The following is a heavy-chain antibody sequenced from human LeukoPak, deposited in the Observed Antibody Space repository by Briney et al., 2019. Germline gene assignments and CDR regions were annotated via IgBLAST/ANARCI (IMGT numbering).Heavy chain of an antibody. CDR3: ARGGVVTAITY. J-gene: IGHJ4*02. V-gene: IGHV4-39*07. D-gene: IGHD2-21*02. Sequence: SETLSLTCTVSGDSISSRSYYWSWIRQPPGKGLEWIGEINHSGSTNYNPSLKSRVTISVDTSKNQFSLKLTSVTAADTAVYYCARGGVVTAITYWGQGTLVTVSS. CDR1: GDSISSRSYY. CDR2: INHSGST.